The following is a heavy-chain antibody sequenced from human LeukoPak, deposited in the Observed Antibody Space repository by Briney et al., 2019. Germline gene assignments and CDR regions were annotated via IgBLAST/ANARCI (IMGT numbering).Heavy chain of an antibody. CDR2: ISVINSGNT. J-gene: IGHJ3*02. CDR1: GYTFSSYG. D-gene: IGHD2-21*02. V-gene: IGHV1-18*01. Sequence: ASVKVSCKASGYTFSSYGINWVRQAPGQGLEWMGWISVINSGNTRYAQNFQGRLTMTTDTSTTTAYMELRSLRSDDTAVYYCSREFPFCGADCFSGVFDIWGQGTMVSVS. CDR3: SREFPFCGADCFSGVFDI.